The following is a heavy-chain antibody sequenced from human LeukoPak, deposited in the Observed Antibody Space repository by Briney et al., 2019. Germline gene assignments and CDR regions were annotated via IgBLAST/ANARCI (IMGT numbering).Heavy chain of an antibody. D-gene: IGHD3-22*01. CDR3: ARGGYYDSSGPANWFDP. Sequence: SETLSLTCTVSGGSISSGGYYWRWIRQPPGKGLEWIGYIYHSESTYYNPSLKSRVTISVDRSKNQFSLKLSSVTAADTAVYYCARGGYYDSSGPANWFDPWGQGTLVTVSS. J-gene: IGHJ5*02. V-gene: IGHV4-30-2*01. CDR2: IYHSEST. CDR1: GGSISSGGYY.